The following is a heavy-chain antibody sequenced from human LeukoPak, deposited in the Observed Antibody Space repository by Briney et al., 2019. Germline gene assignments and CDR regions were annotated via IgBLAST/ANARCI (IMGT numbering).Heavy chain of an antibody. J-gene: IGHJ4*02. Sequence: SETLSLTCTVSGGSISSYYWSWIRQPPGKGLEWIGYIYYSGSTNYNPSLKSRVTISVDTSKNQFSLKLSSVTAADTAVYYCARHGPYGDPFDYWGQGTLVTVSS. CDR2: IYYSGST. D-gene: IGHD4-17*01. V-gene: IGHV4-59*08. CDR1: GGSISSYY. CDR3: ARHGPYGDPFDY.